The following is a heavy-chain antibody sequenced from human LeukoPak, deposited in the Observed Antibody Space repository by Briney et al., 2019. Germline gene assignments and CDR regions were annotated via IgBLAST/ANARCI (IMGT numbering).Heavy chain of an antibody. V-gene: IGHV3-30*02. CDR1: GFTFSTYG. D-gene: IGHD2-8*01. J-gene: IGHJ4*02. CDR3: AKDRYCDNGVCSGSFDY. Sequence: PGGSLRLSCAASGFTFSTYGMHWVRQTPGKGLEWVAFISYDGSNKNYADSVKGRFTFSRDNSKNTVYLQMNSLRAEDTAVYYCAKDRYCDNGVCSGSFDYWGQGTLVTVSS. CDR2: ISYDGSNK.